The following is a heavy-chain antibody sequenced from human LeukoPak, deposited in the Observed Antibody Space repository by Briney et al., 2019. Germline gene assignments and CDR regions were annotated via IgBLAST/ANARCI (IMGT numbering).Heavy chain of an antibody. D-gene: IGHD3-9*01. V-gene: IGHV3-23*01. Sequence: GGSLRLSCAASGFTFSSYAMSWVRQAPGKGLEWVSTISGNGAGTYYADSVRGRFTISRDNSKNTLYLQMNSLRAEDTAVYYCARDPGYAIYYFDYWGQGTLATVSS. CDR2: ISGNGAGT. J-gene: IGHJ4*02. CDR3: ARDPGYAIYYFDY. CDR1: GFTFSSYA.